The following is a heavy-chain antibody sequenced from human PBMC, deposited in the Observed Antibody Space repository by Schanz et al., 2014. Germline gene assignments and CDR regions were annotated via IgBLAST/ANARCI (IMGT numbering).Heavy chain of an antibody. Sequence: QVQLVESGGGVVQPGRSLRLSCAASGFTFSSYGMHWVRQAPGKGLEWVAVIWYDGSIKYYADSVKGRFTISRDNSKTTLFLQMNSLSAEDAAVYYCARDHTTESYYSAGPPIDYWGQGTLLTVSS. V-gene: IGHV3-33*01. CDR1: GFTFSSYG. D-gene: IGHD1-26*01. CDR2: IWYDGSIK. CDR3: ARDHTTESYYSAGPPIDY. J-gene: IGHJ4*02.